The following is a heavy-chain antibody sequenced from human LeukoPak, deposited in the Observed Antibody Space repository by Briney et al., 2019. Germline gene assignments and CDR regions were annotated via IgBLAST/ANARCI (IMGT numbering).Heavy chain of an antibody. J-gene: IGHJ6*02. CDR2: IYSGGST. Sequence: GGSLRLSCAASGFTVSSNYMSWVRQAPGKGLEWVSVIYSGGSTYYVDSVKGRFTISRDNSKNTLYLQMNSLRAEDTAVYYCARELRSHYYYYGMDVWGQGTTVTVSS. CDR1: GFTVSSNY. D-gene: IGHD2/OR15-2a*01. CDR3: ARELRSHYYYYGMDV. V-gene: IGHV3-53*01.